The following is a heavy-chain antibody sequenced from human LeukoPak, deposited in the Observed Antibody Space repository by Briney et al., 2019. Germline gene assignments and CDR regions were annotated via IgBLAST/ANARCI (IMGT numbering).Heavy chain of an antibody. CDR1: GFTFSDSW. Sequence: GGSLRLSCAASGFTFSDSWMHWVRQAPGKGLVWVSRMNSDGSTIDHADSVKGRFTISRDNARNTLFLQMNSLRAEDTAIYYCARAGSFRFDYWGQGTLATVSS. J-gene: IGHJ4*02. CDR3: ARAGSFRFDY. CDR2: MNSDGSTI. D-gene: IGHD3-10*01. V-gene: IGHV3-74*01.